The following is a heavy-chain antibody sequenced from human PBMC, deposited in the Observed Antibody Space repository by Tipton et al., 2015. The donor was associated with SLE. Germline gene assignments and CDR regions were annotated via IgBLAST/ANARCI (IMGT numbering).Heavy chain of an antibody. V-gene: IGHV4-59*01. CDR1: GGSISSYY. Sequence: TLSLTCTVSGGSISSYYWSWIRQPPGKGLEWIGYIYYSGSTNYNPSLKGRVTISVDTSKNQFSLKLSSVTAADTAVYYCARSSIAARGGFDYWGQGTLVTVS. D-gene: IGHD6-6*01. CDR3: ARSSIAARGGFDY. J-gene: IGHJ4*02. CDR2: IYYSGST.